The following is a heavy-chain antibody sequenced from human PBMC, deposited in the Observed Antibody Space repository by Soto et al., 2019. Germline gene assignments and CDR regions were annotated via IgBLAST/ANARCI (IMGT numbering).Heavy chain of an antibody. CDR3: AKKYYDSSGRIKYYYGMDV. CDR2: ISGSGGST. CDR1: GFTFSSYA. D-gene: IGHD3-22*01. V-gene: IGHV3-23*01. J-gene: IGHJ6*02. Sequence: GGSLRLSCAAPGFTFSSYAMSWVRQAPGKGLEWVSAISGSGGSTYYADSVKGRFTIPRDNSKNTLYLQMNSLRAEDTAVYYCAKKYYDSSGRIKYYYGMDVWGQGTTVTVSS.